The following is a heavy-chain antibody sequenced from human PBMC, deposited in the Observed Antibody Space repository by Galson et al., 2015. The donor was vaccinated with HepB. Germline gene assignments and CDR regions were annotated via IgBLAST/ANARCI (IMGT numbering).Heavy chain of an antibody. J-gene: IGHJ4*02. Sequence: SVKVSCKASGYTFTSSNINWVRQAPGQGLEWMGWINTNTGKPAYAQGFTGRFVFSLDTSVNTAYLQITSQKAGDTAVYYFLSARFYFEYWVQGTLVTVSS. D-gene: IGHD3-16*01. CDR2: INTNTGKP. CDR1: GYTFTSSN. V-gene: IGHV7-4-1*02. CDR3: LSARFYFEY.